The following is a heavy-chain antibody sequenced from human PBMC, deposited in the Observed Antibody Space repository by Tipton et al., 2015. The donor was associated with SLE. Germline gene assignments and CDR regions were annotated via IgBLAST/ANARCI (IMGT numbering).Heavy chain of an antibody. D-gene: IGHD5-24*01. Sequence: TLSLTCSVSGGSVSSDPYYWSWIRQPPGKGLEWIGYLYDSGNTNYNPSLESRVTISVDTSKNQFSLNLTSVTAVDTAVYYCARRAGDSYNSPFDYWGQGNLVTVSS. J-gene: IGHJ4*02. CDR3: ARRAGDSYNSPFDY. V-gene: IGHV4-61*01. CDR2: LYDSGNT. CDR1: GGSVSSDPYY.